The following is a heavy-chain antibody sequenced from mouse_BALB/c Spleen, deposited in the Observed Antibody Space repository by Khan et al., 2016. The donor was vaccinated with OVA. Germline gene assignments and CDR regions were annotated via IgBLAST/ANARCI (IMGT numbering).Heavy chain of an antibody. CDR2: INYSGST. CDR3: ARDSYRYNYAMDY. CDR1: GYSITSDYA. J-gene: IGHJ4*01. V-gene: IGHV3-2*02. D-gene: IGHD2-12*01. Sequence: VQLKESGPGLVKPSQSLSLTCTVTGYSITSDYAWNWIRQFPGNKLEWMGYINYSGSTNYNPALKSRISITRDPSKNQFFLQLNSVTTADTATYYCARDSYRYNYAMDYWGQGTSVTVSS.